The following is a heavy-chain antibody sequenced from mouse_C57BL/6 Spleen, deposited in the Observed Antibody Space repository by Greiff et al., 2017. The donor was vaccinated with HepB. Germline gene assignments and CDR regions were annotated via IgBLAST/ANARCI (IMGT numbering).Heavy chain of an antibody. Sequence: QVQLQQPGAELVKPGASVKLSCKASGYTFTSYWMHWVKLRPGQGLEWIGMIHPNSGSTNYNEKFKSKATLTVDKSSSTAYMQLSSLTSEDSAVYYCASTGTGAMDYWGQGTSVTVSS. V-gene: IGHV1-64*01. CDR1: GYTFTSYW. J-gene: IGHJ4*01. CDR3: ASTGTGAMDY. CDR2: IHPNSGST. D-gene: IGHD4-1*02.